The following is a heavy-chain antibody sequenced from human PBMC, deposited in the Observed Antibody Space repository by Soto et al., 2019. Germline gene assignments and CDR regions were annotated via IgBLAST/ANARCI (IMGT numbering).Heavy chain of an antibody. CDR2: ISSSSSTI. V-gene: IGHV3-48*01. J-gene: IGHJ5*01. D-gene: IGHD6-13*01. CDR1: GFTFSSYS. Sequence: EVQLVESGGGLVQPGGSLRLSCAASGFTFSSYSMNWVRQAPGKGLEWLSYISSSSSTIYYADSVKGRFTISRDNAKNSRYLQMNRPRAQDTAVYYCARAGSSWYSLNWFDPRGQGTLVTV. CDR3: ARAGSSWYSLNWFDP.